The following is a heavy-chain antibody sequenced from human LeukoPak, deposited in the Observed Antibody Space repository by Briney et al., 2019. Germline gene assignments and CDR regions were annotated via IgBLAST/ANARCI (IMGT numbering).Heavy chain of an antibody. CDR2: IIPIFGTA. J-gene: IGHJ4*02. V-gene: IGHV1-69*13. D-gene: IGHD3-10*01. CDR1: GGSFSSYG. CDR3: AKTLPTFYGSGSYYKNPIDY. Sequence: SVKVSCKASGGSFSSYGISWVRQAPGQGLEWMGGIIPIFGTAKYAQKFQGRVTIIADESTSTAYMELSSLRSEDTAVYYCAKTLPTFYGSGSYYKNPIDYWGQETLVTVSS.